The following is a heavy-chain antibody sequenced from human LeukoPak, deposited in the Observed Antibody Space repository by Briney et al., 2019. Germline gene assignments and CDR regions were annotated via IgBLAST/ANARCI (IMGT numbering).Heavy chain of an antibody. J-gene: IGHJ4*02. Sequence: SETLSLTCNVSGVSISSYYWSWIRQPAGKGLEWIGRIHTSGSTNYNPSLKSRVTMSVDTSKNQFSLQLNSVTPEGTAVYYCARSSSGWYVQSFDYWGQGTLVTVSS. D-gene: IGHD6-19*01. CDR3: ARSSSGWYVQSFDY. CDR2: IHTSGST. CDR1: GVSISSYY. V-gene: IGHV4-4*07.